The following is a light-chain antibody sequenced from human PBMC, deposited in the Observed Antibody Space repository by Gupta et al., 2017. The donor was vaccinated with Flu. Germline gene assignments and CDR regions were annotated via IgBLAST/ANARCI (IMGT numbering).Light chain of an antibody. Sequence: HSALTQPPSASGSPGQALTISCTGTSSDIGAYNYVSWYQQYPGKVPKLIIFEVNKRPSGVSYRFSGSKSDNTASLTVSGLQPEDEADYYCVSYAGDSRYVLGTGTSVAVL. CDR2: EVN. V-gene: IGLV2-8*01. CDR1: SSDIGAYNY. J-gene: IGLJ1*01. CDR3: VSYAGDSRYV.